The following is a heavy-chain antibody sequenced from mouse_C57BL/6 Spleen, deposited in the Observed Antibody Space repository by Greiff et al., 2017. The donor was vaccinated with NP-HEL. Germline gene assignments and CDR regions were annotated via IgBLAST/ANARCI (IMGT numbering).Heavy chain of an antibody. D-gene: IGHD1-1*01. J-gene: IGHJ1*03. CDR2: IDPSDSET. Sequence: QVQLQQSGAELVRPGSSVKLSCKASGYTFTSYWMHWVKQRPIQGLEWIGNIDPSDSETHYNQKFKDKATLTVDKSSSTANMQLSSLTSEDSAVYYCARSTTVVATRYFDVWGTGTTVTVSS. CDR1: GYTFTSYW. V-gene: IGHV1-52*01. CDR3: ARSTTVVATRYFDV.